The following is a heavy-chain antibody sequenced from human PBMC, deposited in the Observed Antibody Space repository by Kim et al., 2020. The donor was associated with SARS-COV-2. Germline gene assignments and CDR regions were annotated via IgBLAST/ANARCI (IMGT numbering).Heavy chain of an antibody. Sequence: PSLKRRVTISVDTSKNQFSLKLSSVTAADTAVYYCARWGALGIYYYYAMDVWGQGTTVTVSS. D-gene: IGHD3-16*01. J-gene: IGHJ6*02. V-gene: IGHV4-59*01. CDR3: ARWGALGIYYYYAMDV.